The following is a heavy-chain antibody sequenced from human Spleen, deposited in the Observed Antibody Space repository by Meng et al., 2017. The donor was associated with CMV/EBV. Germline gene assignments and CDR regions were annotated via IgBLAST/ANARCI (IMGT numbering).Heavy chain of an antibody. CDR3: AKEGGNSASPVYFYYGLDV. CDR1: GFTFSSYS. J-gene: IGHJ6*02. Sequence: GESLKISCAASGFTFSSYSMYWVRQAPGKGLEWVSVIYSGGSTYYAEAVKGRFTVSIDNSKNTLLLQMNSRTPADTSVYYCAKEGGNSASPVYFYYGLDVWGQGTTVTVSS. CDR2: IYSGGST. V-gene: IGHV3-NL1*01. D-gene: IGHD1-7*01.